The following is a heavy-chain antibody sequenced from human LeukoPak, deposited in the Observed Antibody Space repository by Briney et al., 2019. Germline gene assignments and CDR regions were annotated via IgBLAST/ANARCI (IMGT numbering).Heavy chain of an antibody. CDR3: AKIEDSSGWPIPTDY. CDR1: GFTFSSYS. CDR2: ISSSSSYI. V-gene: IGHV3-21*01. J-gene: IGHJ4*02. D-gene: IGHD6-19*01. Sequence: GGSLRLSCAASGFTFSSYSMNWVRQAPGKGLEWVSSISSSSSYIYYADSVKGRFTISRDNAKNSLYLQMNSLRAEDTAVYYCAKIEDSSGWPIPTDYWGQGTLVTVSS.